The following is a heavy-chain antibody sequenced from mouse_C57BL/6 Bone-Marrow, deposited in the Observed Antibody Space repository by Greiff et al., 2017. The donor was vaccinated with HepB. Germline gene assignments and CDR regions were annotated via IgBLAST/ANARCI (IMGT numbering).Heavy chain of an antibody. CDR3: AKRTIYDYDGDHVWYFDV. CDR1: GFSLTSYG. Sequence: VQLQQSGPGLVAPSQSLSITCTVSGFSLTSYGVSWVRQPPGKGLEWLGVIWGDGSTNYHSALISRLSISKDNSKSQVFLKLNSLQTDDTATYYCAKRTIYDYDGDHVWYFDVWGTGTTVTVSS. V-gene: IGHV2-3*01. CDR2: IWGDGST. D-gene: IGHD2-4*01. J-gene: IGHJ1*03.